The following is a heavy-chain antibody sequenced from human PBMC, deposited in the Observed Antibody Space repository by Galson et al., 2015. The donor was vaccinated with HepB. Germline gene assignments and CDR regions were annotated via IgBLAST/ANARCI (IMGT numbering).Heavy chain of an antibody. V-gene: IGHV4-39*01. CDR2: IYYSGST. Sequence: LSLTCTVSGGSISSSSYYWGWIRQPPGKGLEWIGSIYYSGSTYYNPSLKSRVTISVDTSKNQFSLKLSSVTAADTAVYYCARHFSCSSTSCYFVWYYYYGMDVWGQGTTVTVSS. CDR1: GGSISSSSYY. CDR3: ARHFSCSSTSCYFVWYYYYGMDV. D-gene: IGHD2-2*01. J-gene: IGHJ6*02.